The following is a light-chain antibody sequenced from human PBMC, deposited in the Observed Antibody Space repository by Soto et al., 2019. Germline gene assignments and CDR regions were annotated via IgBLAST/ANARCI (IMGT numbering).Light chain of an antibody. CDR2: KAS. V-gene: IGKV1-5*03. CDR3: QQYNNSPWT. J-gene: IGKJ1*01. Sequence: DIQMTQSPSTLSASVGDRVTITCRASQNIGSWLAWYQQTPGRAPRFLIYKASSLHIGVPSRFSGSGSGTEFTLTISSLQPDDFATYYCQQYNNSPWTFGQGTKVEIK. CDR1: QNIGSW.